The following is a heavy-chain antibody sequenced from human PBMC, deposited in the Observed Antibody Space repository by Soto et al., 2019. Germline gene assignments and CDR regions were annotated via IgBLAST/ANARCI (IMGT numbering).Heavy chain of an antibody. D-gene: IGHD4-4*01. CDR2: IKHDGSVQ. CDR3: ARATYSNAWYRFDL. J-gene: IGHJ4*02. CDR1: GFSVRGYW. V-gene: IGHV3-7*03. Sequence: QHGGSMGLSCEASGFSVRGYWMSWGRQAPGKGLGWVADIKHDGSVQYYVDSVKGRFTISRDNAKKLLYLQMNGLRAEDTALYYCARATYSNAWYRFDLWGQGTLVTVSS.